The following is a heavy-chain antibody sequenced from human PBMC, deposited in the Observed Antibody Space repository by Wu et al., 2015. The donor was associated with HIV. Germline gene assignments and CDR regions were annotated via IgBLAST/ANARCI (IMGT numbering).Heavy chain of an antibody. CDR3: ARDREASITIFWRSDAFDI. V-gene: IGHV1-2*02. CDR1: GYTFTGYY. D-gene: IGHD3-9*01. J-gene: IGHJ3*02. CDR2: INPNSGGT. Sequence: QVQLVQPGAEVKKPGASVKVSCKASGYTFTGYYMHWVRQAPGQGLEWMGWINPNSGGTNYAQKFQGRVTMTRDTSISTAYMELSRLRSDDTAVYYCARDREASITIFWRSDAFDIWGRGTMVTVSS.